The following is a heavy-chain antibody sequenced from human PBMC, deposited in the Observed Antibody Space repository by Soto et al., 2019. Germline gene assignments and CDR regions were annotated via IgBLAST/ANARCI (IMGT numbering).Heavy chain of an antibody. CDR2: IWFDGSNK. J-gene: IGHJ4*02. CDR1: GFTFSGYT. CDR3: ARDLGYNYGHPFDY. Sequence: VQLVESGGGVVQPGRSLRLSCAASGFTFSGYTIHWVRQAPGKGLEWLALIWFDGSNKYYADSVKGRFTISRDNAKNTLYLQMNSLRAEDTAVYYCARDLGYNYGHPFDYWGQGTLVTVSS. D-gene: IGHD5-18*01. V-gene: IGHV3-33*01.